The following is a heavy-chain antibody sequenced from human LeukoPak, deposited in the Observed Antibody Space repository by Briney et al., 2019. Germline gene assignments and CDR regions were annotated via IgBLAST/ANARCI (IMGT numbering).Heavy chain of an antibody. J-gene: IGHJ3*02. CDR1: GFTVSSNY. V-gene: IGHV3-53*01. CDR2: IYSGGST. CDR3: VKSAGKDGYRDVFDI. D-gene: IGHD5-24*01. Sequence: GGSLRLSCAASGFTVSSNYMSWVRQAPGKGLEWVSVIYSGGSTYYADSVKGLFTISRDISKNTLYLQMNSLRAEDTAVYHCVKSAGKDGYRDVFDIWGQGTVVTASS.